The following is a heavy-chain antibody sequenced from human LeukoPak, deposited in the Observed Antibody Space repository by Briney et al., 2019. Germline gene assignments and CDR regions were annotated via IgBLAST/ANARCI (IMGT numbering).Heavy chain of an antibody. D-gene: IGHD3-22*01. CDR3: ARGSFDSSGYYVFDY. J-gene: IGHJ4*02. CDR1: GDSITRNY. Sequence: SETLPLTCTVSGDSITRNYWSWIRQPAGKGLEWIGRIYNSGNTNYSPSLESRVTMSTDTSKNQFSLKLTSVTAADTAVYYCARGSFDSSGYYVFDYWGQGTLVTVSS. V-gene: IGHV4-4*07. CDR2: IYNSGNT.